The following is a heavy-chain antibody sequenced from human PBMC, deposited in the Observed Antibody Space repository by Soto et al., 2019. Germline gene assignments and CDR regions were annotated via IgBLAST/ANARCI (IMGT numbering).Heavy chain of an antibody. CDR1: GGTFSSYA. CDR3: AGSGYDYVRGWRFEP. Sequence: GASVKVSCKASGGTFSSYAISWVRQAPGQGLEWMGGIIPIFGTANYAQKFQGRVTITADESTSTAYMELSSLRSEDTAVYYCAGSGYDYVRGWRFEPWGQGTLVTVSS. V-gene: IGHV1-69*13. J-gene: IGHJ5*02. D-gene: IGHD5-12*01. CDR2: IIPIFGTA.